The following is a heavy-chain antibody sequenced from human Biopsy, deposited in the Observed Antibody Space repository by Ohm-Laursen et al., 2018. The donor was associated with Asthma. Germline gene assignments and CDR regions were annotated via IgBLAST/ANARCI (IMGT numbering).Heavy chain of an antibody. CDR2: IYYSGST. V-gene: IGHV4-4*03. CDR3: ARAIGRGDWYFDV. CDR1: GDSISSNSW. Sequence: PGTLSLTCAVSGDSISSNSWWTWVRQSPGRGLEWIGEIYYSGSTNYHPSLKGRVTTSVAKSKNQFSLRLTSVTAADTAVYYCARAIGRGDWYFDVWGRGTLVTVSS. J-gene: IGHJ2*01. D-gene: IGHD1-1*01.